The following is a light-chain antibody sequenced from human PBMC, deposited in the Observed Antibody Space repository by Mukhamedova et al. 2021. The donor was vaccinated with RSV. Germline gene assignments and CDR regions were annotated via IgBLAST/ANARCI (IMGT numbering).Light chain of an antibody. V-gene: IGKV3-20*01. CDR3: QQYGSSPGT. J-gene: IGKJ1*01. CDR2: GAS. Sequence: GERATPSCRASQSVSSSYLAWYQQKPGQAPRLLIYGASSRATGIPDRFSGSGSGTDFTLTISRLEPEDFAVYYCQQYGSSPGTFG. CDR1: QSVSSSY.